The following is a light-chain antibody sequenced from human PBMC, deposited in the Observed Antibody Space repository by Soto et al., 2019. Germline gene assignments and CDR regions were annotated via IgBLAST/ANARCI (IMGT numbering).Light chain of an antibody. CDR3: QQYNNWPRT. CDR2: GAS. CDR1: QSVSSSY. Sequence: EIVLTQSPGTLSLSPGERAPFSCRASQSVSSSYIAWYQQKRGQAPRRLIYGASIRATGIPDRFSGSGSGTDFTLTISSLQSEDFAVYYCQQYNNWPRTFGQGTKVDIK. V-gene: IGKV3-20*01. J-gene: IGKJ1*01.